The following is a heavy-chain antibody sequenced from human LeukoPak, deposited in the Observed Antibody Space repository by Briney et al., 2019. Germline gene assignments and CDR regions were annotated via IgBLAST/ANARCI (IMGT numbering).Heavy chain of an antibody. CDR3: ARDLLAITFGGAQADY. V-gene: IGHV4-39*07. J-gene: IGHJ4*02. CDR2: IYYSGST. Sequence: SETLSLTCTVSGGSISSSSYYWGWIRQPPGKGLEWIGSIYYSGSTYYNPSLKSRVTISVDTSKNQFSLKLSSVTAADTAVYYCARDLLAITFGGAQADYWGQGTLVTVSS. CDR1: GGSISSSSYY. D-gene: IGHD3-16*01.